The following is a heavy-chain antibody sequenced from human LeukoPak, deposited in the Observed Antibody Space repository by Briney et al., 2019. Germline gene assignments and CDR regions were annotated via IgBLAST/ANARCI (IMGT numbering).Heavy chain of an antibody. CDR2: IDPSDSYT. D-gene: IGHD5-18*01. J-gene: IGHJ4*02. V-gene: IGHV5-10-1*04. CDR1: GYSFTSYW. CDR3: ARRGYSYGYFDY. Sequence: GESLKISCKGSGYSFTSYWISWVRQMPGKGLEWMGRIDPSDSYTNYSPSFQGQVTISADKSISTAYLQWSSLKASDTAMYYCARRGYSYGYFDYWGQGTLVTVSS.